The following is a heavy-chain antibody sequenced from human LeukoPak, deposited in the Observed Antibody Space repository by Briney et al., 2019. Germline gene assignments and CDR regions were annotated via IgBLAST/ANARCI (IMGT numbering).Heavy chain of an antibody. Sequence: PGGALRLSCAASGFTLISYAMSWVRQAPGKGLEGVSAISGSGGSTYYADSVNGRITICKDKSETTLYLKMNRLSAEDTAVYYCAKGAYRVTPGHDTNRWGQGTLVTVSS. V-gene: IGHV3-23*01. D-gene: IGHD4-23*01. J-gene: IGHJ5*02. CDR3: AKGAYRVTPGHDTNR. CDR2: ISGSGGST. CDR1: GFTLISYA.